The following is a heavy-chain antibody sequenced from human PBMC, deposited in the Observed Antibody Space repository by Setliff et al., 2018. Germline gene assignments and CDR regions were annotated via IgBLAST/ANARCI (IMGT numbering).Heavy chain of an antibody. J-gene: IGHJ4*02. CDR1: GFNFRTYS. Sequence: GGSLRLSCAASGFNFRTYSMTWVRQAPGKGLEWVSSISSSSYIYYADSVKGRFTISRDNAKNSAYPQMNSLRAEDTAIYYCARANTTGYYYFDYWGQGTLVTVSS. V-gene: IGHV3-21*01. CDR2: ISSSSYI. CDR3: ARANTTGYYYFDY. D-gene: IGHD3-9*01.